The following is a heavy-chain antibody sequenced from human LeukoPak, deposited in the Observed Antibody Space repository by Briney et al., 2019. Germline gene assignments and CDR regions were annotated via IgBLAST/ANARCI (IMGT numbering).Heavy chain of an antibody. V-gene: IGHV4-30-2*01. D-gene: IGHD6-13*01. J-gene: IGHJ5*02. Sequence: PSQTLSLTCTVSGGSISSGGYYWGWLRQPPGKGLEWIGYIYHSGSTYYNPSLKSRVTISVDRSKNQFSLKLSSVTAADTAVYYCARRRWAAAGTLRWFDPWGQGTLVTVSS. CDR1: GGSISSGGYY. CDR3: ARRRWAAAGTLRWFDP. CDR2: IYHSGST.